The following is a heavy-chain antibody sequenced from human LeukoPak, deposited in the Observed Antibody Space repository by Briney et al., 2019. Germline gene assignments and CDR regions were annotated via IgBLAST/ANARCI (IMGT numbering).Heavy chain of an antibody. J-gene: IGHJ4*02. V-gene: IGHV1-8*03. CDR1: GYIFLNYA. CDR3: ARLYYDFWSGYYSDY. CDR2: MNPNSGNT. D-gene: IGHD3-3*01. Sequence: ASVKVSCKASGYIFLNYAVVWVRQATGQGLEWMGWMNPNSGNTGYAQKFQGRVTITRNTSISTAYMELSSLRSEDTAVYYCARLYYDFWSGYYSDYWGQGTLVTVSS.